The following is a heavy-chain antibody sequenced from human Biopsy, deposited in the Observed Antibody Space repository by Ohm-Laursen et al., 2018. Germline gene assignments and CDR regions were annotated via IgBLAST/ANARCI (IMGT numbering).Heavy chain of an antibody. CDR1: GFHFSDYY. CDR3: ARDTPETYDYDNDDNSPFPRRYIDY. CDR2: IASSGGTT. J-gene: IGHJ4*02. D-gene: IGHD3-22*01. V-gene: IGHV3-11*01. Sequence: SLRLSCAASGFHFSDYYMSWIRQAPGKGLEWISYIASSGGTTYYVDSVKGRSTISRDNAEKSLYLQINSLRAEDTAVYYCARDTPETYDYDNDDNSPFPRRYIDYWGQGTLVTVSS.